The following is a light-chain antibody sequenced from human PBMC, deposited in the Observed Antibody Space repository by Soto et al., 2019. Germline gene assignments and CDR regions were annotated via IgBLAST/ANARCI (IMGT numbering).Light chain of an antibody. CDR2: DAS. Sequence: DIQMTQSPSTLSASVGDRVTITCRASQPITAWLAWYQQKPGKAPNLLIYDASDLQSGVPSRFSGSGSGTEFTLTITGLQPDDFETYYCQQYNLYPYTFGQGTKVDIK. CDR1: QPITAW. CDR3: QQYNLYPYT. J-gene: IGKJ2*01. V-gene: IGKV1-5*01.